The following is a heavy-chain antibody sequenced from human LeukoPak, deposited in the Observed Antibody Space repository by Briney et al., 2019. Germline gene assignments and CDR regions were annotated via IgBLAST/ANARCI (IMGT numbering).Heavy chain of an antibody. CDR1: GGSFSGYY. CDR2: INHSGST. CDR3: ARAPNQPSSGYYSFDY. J-gene: IGHJ4*02. V-gene: IGHV4-34*01. D-gene: IGHD3-22*01. Sequence: SETLSLTCAVYGGSFSGYYWSWIRQPPGKGLEWIGEINHSGSTNYNPSVKSRVTISVDKSKNQFSLKLNSVTAADTAVYYCARAPNQPSSGYYSFDYWGQGTLVTVSS.